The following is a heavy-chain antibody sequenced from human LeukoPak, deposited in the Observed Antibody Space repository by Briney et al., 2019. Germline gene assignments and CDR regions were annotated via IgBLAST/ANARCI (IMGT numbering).Heavy chain of an antibody. Sequence: GGSLRLSCVASGFSFSSYAMSWVRQAPGKGLEWVSSINNSGGTTYYAGSVKGRFSISRDNSKNTLYLQMNSLRAEDTAVYYCAKDPISVAGLPFDYWGQGTLVTVSS. CDR2: INNSGGTT. D-gene: IGHD6-19*01. V-gene: IGHV3-23*01. CDR3: AKDPISVAGLPFDY. J-gene: IGHJ4*02. CDR1: GFSFSSYA.